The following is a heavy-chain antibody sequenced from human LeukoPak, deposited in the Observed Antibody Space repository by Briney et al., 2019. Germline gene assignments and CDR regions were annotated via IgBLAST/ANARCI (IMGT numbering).Heavy chain of an antibody. V-gene: IGHV4-34*01. J-gene: IGHJ4*02. D-gene: IGHD4-23*01. CDR1: GGSFSGYY. CDR3: ARGPPPPGDYGGNRGDDFDY. CDR2: INHSGST. Sequence: PSETLSLTCAVYGGSFSGYYWSWIRQPPGKGLERIGEINHSGSTNYNPSLKSRVTISVDTSKNQFSLKLSSVTAADTAVYYCARGPPPPGDYGGNRGDDFDYWGQGTLVTVSS.